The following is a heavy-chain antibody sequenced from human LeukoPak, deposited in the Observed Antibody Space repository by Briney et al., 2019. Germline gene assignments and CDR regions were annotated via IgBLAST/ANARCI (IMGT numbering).Heavy chain of an antibody. CDR2: INPSGGST. CDR3: ARDGLVPDAIWALFDY. D-gene: IGHD2-2*02. CDR1: GYTFTSYY. Sequence: GASVKVSCKASGYTFTSYYMHWVRQAPGQGLEGMGIINPSGGSTSYAQKFQGRVTITRDTSTSTVYMELSRLRSEDTAVYYCARDGLVPDAIWALFDYWGQGTLVTVSS. J-gene: IGHJ4*02. V-gene: IGHV1-46*01.